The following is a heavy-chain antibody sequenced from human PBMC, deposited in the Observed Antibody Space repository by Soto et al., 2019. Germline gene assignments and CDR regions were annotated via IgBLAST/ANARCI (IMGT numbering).Heavy chain of an antibody. CDR3: AKDHRGSSWYYYYGMDV. D-gene: IGHD6-13*01. J-gene: IGHJ6*02. CDR1: GFTFSSYA. Sequence: GGSLRLSCAASGFTFSSYAMSWVRLAPGKGLEWVSAISGSGGSTYYADSVKGRFTISRDNSKNTLYLQMNSLRAEDTAVYYCAKDHRGSSWYYYYGMDVWGQGTTVTVSS. V-gene: IGHV3-23*01. CDR2: ISGSGGST.